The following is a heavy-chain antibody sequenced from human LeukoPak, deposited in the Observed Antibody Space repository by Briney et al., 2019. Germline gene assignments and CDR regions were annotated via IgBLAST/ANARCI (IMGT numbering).Heavy chain of an antibody. J-gene: IGHJ5*02. V-gene: IGHV4-61*02. CDR2: IYTSGST. CDR3: ARLLPPYNWFDP. CDR1: GGSISSGSYY. Sequence: PSQTLSLTCTVSGGSISSGSYYWSWIRQPAGKGLEWIGRIYTSGSTNYNPSLKSRVTISVDTSKNQFSLKLSSVTAADTAVYYCARLLPPYNWFDPWGQGTLVTVSS.